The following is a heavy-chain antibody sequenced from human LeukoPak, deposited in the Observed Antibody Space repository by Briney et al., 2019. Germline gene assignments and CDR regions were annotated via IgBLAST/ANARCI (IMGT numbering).Heavy chain of an antibody. CDR2: IPGSGGAT. J-gene: IGHJ6*02. CDR3: ARARPWDSSRSYYFGMDV. Sequence: GGSLRLSCEASGFTFSSYAIRWVRQAPGTGLEWVSSIPGSGGATYYADSVRGRFSISRDSSKNTVYLQVNSLRDEDTAVYYCARARPWDSSRSYYFGMDVWGHGTTVTVSS. V-gene: IGHV3-23*01. CDR1: GFTFSSYA. D-gene: IGHD3-22*01.